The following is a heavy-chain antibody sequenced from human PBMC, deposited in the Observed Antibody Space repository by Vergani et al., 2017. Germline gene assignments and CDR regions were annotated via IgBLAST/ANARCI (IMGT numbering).Heavy chain of an antibody. CDR2: ISGSGGST. Sequence: EVQLLESGGDLVQPGGSLRLSCAASGFTFNHYAMNWVRQAPGKGLEWVSGISGSGGSTYYAGYVKGRFTISRDSSKNTLYLQMNSLSAGDTAVYYCAKANPRNSGYDYLYYYRAMDVWGQGTTVTVSS. J-gene: IGHJ6*02. V-gene: IGHV3-23*01. CDR3: AKANPRNSGYDYLYYYRAMDV. D-gene: IGHD5-12*01. CDR1: GFTFNHYA.